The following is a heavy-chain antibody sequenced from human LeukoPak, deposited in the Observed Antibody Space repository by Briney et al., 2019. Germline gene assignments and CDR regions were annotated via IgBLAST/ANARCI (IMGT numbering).Heavy chain of an antibody. D-gene: IGHD4-17*01. Sequence: GGSLRLSCAASGFSFSNAWMSWVRQAPGKGLEWVGLIKSKTDGGTADYVAPVKGRFTISRDDSKNTLFLQMNSLKTEDTAVYYCTTRTTVTTMGTDYWGQGTLVTVSS. J-gene: IGHJ4*02. CDR3: TTRTTVTTMGTDY. V-gene: IGHV3-15*01. CDR1: GFSFSNAW. CDR2: IKSKTDGGTA.